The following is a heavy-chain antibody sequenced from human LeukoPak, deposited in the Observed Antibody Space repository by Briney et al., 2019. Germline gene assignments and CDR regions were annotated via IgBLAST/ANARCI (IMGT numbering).Heavy chain of an antibody. CDR1: GYTLTELS. J-gene: IGHJ4*02. CDR3: ATDQSREISGYYLYY. V-gene: IGHV1-24*01. D-gene: IGHD3-3*01. Sequence: GASVKVSCKVSGYTLTELSMHWVRQAPGKGLECMGGFDPEDGETIYAQKFQGRVTMTEDTSTDTAYMELSSLRSEDTAVYYCATDQSREISGYYLYYWGQGTLVTVSS. CDR2: FDPEDGET.